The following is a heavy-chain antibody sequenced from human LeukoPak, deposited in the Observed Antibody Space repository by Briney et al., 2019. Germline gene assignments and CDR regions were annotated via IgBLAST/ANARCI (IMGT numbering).Heavy chain of an antibody. CDR2: INSDGSST. CDR1: GFTFSSYW. V-gene: IGHV3-74*01. J-gene: IGHJ6*04. Sequence: PGGSLRLSCAASGFTFSSYWMHWVRQAPGKGLVWVSRINSDGSSTSYADSVKGRFTISRDNARNTLYLQMNRLRAEDTAVYYCARDYGSGSYGMDVWGKGTTVTVSS. CDR3: ARDYGSGSYGMDV. D-gene: IGHD3-10*01.